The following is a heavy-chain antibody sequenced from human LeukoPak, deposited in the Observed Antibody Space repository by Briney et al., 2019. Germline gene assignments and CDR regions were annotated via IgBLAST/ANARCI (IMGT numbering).Heavy chain of an antibody. CDR1: GYTFTYRY. Sequence: GASVKVSCKASGYTFTYRYLHWVRQAPGQALEWMGWITPFNGNTNYAQKFQGRVTMTRDTSTSTVYMELSSLRSEDTAVYYCARLYYYDSKGSFDYWGQGTLVTVSS. CDR3: ARLYYYDSKGSFDY. V-gene: IGHV1-45*02. J-gene: IGHJ4*02. CDR2: ITPFNGNT. D-gene: IGHD3-22*01.